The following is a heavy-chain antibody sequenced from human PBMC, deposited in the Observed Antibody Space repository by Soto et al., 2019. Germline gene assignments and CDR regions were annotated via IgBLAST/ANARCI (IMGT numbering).Heavy chain of an antibody. CDR3: AKDRGYDILTTKGFDY. D-gene: IGHD3-9*01. V-gene: IGHV3-23*01. CDR1: GFTFSSYA. J-gene: IGHJ4*02. CDR2: ISGSGGST. Sequence: HPGGSLRLSXAASGFTFSSYAMSWVRQAPGKGLEWVSAISGSGGSTYCADSVKGRFTISRDNSKNTLYLQMNSLRAEDTAVYYCAKDRGYDILTTKGFDYWGQGTLVTVSS.